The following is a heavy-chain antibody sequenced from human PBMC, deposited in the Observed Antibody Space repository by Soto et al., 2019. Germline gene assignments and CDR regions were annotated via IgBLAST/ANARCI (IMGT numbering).Heavy chain of an antibody. D-gene: IGHD4-17*01. Sequence: GGSLRLSCAASGFTFSSYGMHWVRQAPGKGLEWVAVIWYDGSNKYYADSVKGRFTISRDNSKNTLYLQMNSLRAEDTAVYYCARDPHYGDNTYFDYWGQGTLVTV. CDR1: GFTFSSYG. CDR2: IWYDGSNK. J-gene: IGHJ4*02. CDR3: ARDPHYGDNTYFDY. V-gene: IGHV3-33*01.